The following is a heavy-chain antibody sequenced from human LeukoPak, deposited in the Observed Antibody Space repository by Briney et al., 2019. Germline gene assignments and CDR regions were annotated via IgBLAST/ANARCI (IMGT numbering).Heavy chain of an antibody. CDR1: GGSISSYY. CDR2: IYTSGST. CDR3: ARENVNSSGWYPFYYMDV. V-gene: IGHV4-4*07. J-gene: IGHJ6*03. Sequence: SETLSLTCTVSGGSISSYYWSWIRQPAGKGLEWIGRIYTSGSTNYNPSLKSRVTMSVDTSKNQFSLKLSSVTAADTAVYYCARENVNSSGWYPFYYMDVWGKGTTVTGSS. D-gene: IGHD6-19*01.